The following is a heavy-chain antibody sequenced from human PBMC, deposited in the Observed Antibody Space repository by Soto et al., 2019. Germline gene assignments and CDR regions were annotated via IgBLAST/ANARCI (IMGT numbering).Heavy chain of an antibody. CDR3: AKDPDCSGGSCPRNYFDY. J-gene: IGHJ4*02. V-gene: IGHV3-23*01. D-gene: IGHD2-15*01. Sequence: GGSLRLSCAASGFTFSSYAMSWVRQAPGKGREWVSAISGSGGSTYYADSVKGRFAISRDNSKNTLYLQMNSLRAEDTAVYYCAKDPDCSGGSCPRNYFDYWGQGTLVTVSS. CDR1: GFTFSSYA. CDR2: ISGSGGST.